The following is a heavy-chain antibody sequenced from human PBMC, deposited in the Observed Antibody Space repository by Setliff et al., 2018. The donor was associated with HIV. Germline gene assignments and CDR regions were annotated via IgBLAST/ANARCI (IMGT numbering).Heavy chain of an antibody. J-gene: IGHJ3*02. Sequence: SETLSLTCAVYGGSFSGYYWSWIRQPPGKGLEWIGEINHSGSTNYNPSLKSRVTISVDTSKNLFSLKLSSVTAADTAVYYCARGRGVYDYVWGSYRYKGAFDIWGQGTMVTVSS. CDR3: ARGRGVYDYVWGSYRYKGAFDI. V-gene: IGHV4-34*01. D-gene: IGHD3-16*02. CDR1: GGSFSGYY. CDR2: INHSGST.